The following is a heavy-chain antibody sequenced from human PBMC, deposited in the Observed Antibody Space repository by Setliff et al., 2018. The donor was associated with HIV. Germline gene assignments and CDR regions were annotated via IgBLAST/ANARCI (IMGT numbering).Heavy chain of an antibody. CDR1: GFTSSDYW. CDR2: LRGDGTHT. J-gene: IGHJ5*02. V-gene: IGHV3-74*01. Sequence: PGGSLRLSCAASGFTSSDYWMHWIRQAPGEGLVWVSRLRGDGTHTDYADSVRGRFTMSRDNAKNTVYLQMNDLRVECTAVYFCASDRVGSTNSFDPWGQGTLVTVSS. D-gene: IGHD1-26*01. CDR3: ASDRVGSTNSFDP.